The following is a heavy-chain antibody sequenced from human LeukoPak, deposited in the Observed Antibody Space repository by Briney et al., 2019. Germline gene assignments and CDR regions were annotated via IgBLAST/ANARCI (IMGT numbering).Heavy chain of an antibody. V-gene: IGHV4-38-2*01. D-gene: IGHD2/OR15-2a*01. CDR3: ARNSTSGFFDY. Sequence: SETLSLTCVVSGYSITNGDYWGWIRQSPGKGLEWIGSIYNSASTHYNPSLKSRVTILVDTSKNDFSLKMTSVTAADTAMYYCARNSTSGFFDYWGQGTLATVSS. J-gene: IGHJ4*02. CDR1: GYSITNGDY. CDR2: IYNSAST.